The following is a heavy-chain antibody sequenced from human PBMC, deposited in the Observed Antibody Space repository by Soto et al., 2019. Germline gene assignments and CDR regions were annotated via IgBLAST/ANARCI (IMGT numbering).Heavy chain of an antibody. CDR1: GGSISRGGYY. V-gene: IGHV4-31*03. Sequence: SSETLSLTCTVSGGSISRGGYYWSWIRQHPGKGLEWIGYIYYSGSTYYNPSLKSRVTISVDTSKNQFSLKLSSVTAADTAVYYCARGPPSYSSSWYTHFDYWGQGTLVTVSS. D-gene: IGHD6-13*01. CDR3: ARGPPSYSSSWYTHFDY. CDR2: IYYSGST. J-gene: IGHJ4*02.